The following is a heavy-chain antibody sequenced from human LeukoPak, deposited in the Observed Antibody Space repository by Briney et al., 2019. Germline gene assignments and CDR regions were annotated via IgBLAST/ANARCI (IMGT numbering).Heavy chain of an antibody. V-gene: IGHV3-23*01. CDR1: NFAFSTYA. Sequence: QPGGSLRLSCAASNFAFSTYAMTWVRQAPGKGLEWVSSITGSGAGTSYADSVKGRFTISRDNSKSTLFLQMNSLRAEDTAVYYCTKDPNGDYVGAFDFWGQGTMVTASS. D-gene: IGHD4-17*01. J-gene: IGHJ3*01. CDR2: ITGSGAGT. CDR3: TKDPNGDYVGAFDF.